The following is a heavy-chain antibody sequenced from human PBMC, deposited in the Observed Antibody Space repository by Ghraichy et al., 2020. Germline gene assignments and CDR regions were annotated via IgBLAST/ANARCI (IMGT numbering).Heavy chain of an antibody. CDR2: ITRSSATI. J-gene: IGHJ4*02. CDR3: ASGDYGVFDF. Sequence: SCAASGFGFSTCSMSWVRQAPGKGLEWLSYITRSSATIYYADSVKGRFTISRDNAKNSLYLQMNSLRAEDTAVYYCASGDYGVFDFWGQGTLVTVSS. V-gene: IGHV3-48*01. D-gene: IGHD3-10*01. CDR1: GFGFSTCS.